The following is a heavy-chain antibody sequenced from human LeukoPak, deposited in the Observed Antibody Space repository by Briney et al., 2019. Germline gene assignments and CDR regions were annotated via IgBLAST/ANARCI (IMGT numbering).Heavy chain of an antibody. D-gene: IGHD3-10*01. CDR2: ISWNSGSI. CDR3: AIMVRGDNEAPFDI. Sequence: PGRSLRLSCAASGFTFDDYAMHWVRQAPGKGLEWVSGISWNSGSIGYADSVKGRFTISRDNAKNSLYLQMNSLRAEDTALYYCAIMVRGDNEAPFDIWGQGTMVTVSS. J-gene: IGHJ3*02. V-gene: IGHV3-9*01. CDR1: GFTFDDYA.